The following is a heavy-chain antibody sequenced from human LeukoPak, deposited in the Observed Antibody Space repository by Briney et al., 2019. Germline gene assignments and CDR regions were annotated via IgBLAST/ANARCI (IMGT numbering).Heavy chain of an antibody. CDR3: TRDAGTRLKYSFGYGDY. J-gene: IGHJ4*02. D-gene: IGHD5-18*01. CDR1: GFTFSSYG. CDR2: ISSDGSNK. Sequence: GGSLRLSCAASGFTFSSYGMHWVRQAPGKGLEWVAVISSDGSNKYYADSVKGRFTISRDNSKNTLYLQMNSLRAEDTAVYYCTRDAGTRLKYSFGYGDYWGQGALVTVSS. V-gene: IGHV3-30*03.